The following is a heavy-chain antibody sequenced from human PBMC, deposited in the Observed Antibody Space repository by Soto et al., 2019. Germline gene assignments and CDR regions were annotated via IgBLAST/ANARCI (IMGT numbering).Heavy chain of an antibody. V-gene: IGHV3-15*07. D-gene: IGHD3-22*01. CDR3: TTRVITTNDN. CDR2: VKTRSEGGAT. CDR1: GVIFSNIW. Sequence: GGSLRLSCAGSGVIFSNIWMNWVRQAPGKGPEWVGRVKTRSEGGATDYAAFVKGRFTISRDDSKNTVFLQIDSLKAEDTALYYCTTRVITTNDNWGQGTLVTVSS. J-gene: IGHJ4*02.